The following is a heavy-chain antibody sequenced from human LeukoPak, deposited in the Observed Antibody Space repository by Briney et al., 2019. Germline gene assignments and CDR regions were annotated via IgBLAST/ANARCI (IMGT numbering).Heavy chain of an antibody. J-gene: IGHJ1*01. Sequence: GGSLRLSCAASGFTFSNYEMNWVRQAPGKGLEWVSYISSSGSTIYYADSVNGRFTISRDNAKNSLYLQMNSLRAEDTAVYYCAREGSSSEYPQHWGQGTLVTVSS. CDR1: GFTFSNYE. CDR2: ISSSGSTI. D-gene: IGHD6-13*01. V-gene: IGHV3-48*03. CDR3: AREGSSSEYPQH.